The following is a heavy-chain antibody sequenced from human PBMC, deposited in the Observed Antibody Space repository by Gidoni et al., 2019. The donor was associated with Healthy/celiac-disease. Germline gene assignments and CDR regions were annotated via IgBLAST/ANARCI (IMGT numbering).Heavy chain of an antibody. CDR2: SSSSSSTI. J-gene: IGHJ4*02. CDR1: GFTFSSYS. Sequence: EVQLVESGGGLVQPGGSLRLSCAVSGFTFSSYSMNWVRQAPGKGLECFSYSSSSSSTIYYADSVKGRFTISRDNAKNSLYLQMNSLRDEDTAVYYCARGGGVFSGWYDYWGQGTLVTVSS. D-gene: IGHD6-19*01. V-gene: IGHV3-48*02. CDR3: ARGGGVFSGWYDY.